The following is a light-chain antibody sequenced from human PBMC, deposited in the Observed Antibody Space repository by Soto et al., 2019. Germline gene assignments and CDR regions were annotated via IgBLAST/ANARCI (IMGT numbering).Light chain of an antibody. CDR2: GAS. CDR1: QSVRSY. J-gene: IGKJ1*01. CDR3: QQYNNWPPT. V-gene: IGKV3-15*01. Sequence: EIVMTQSPATLSVSPGERATLSCRASQSVRSYLAWYQQKPGQAPRLLIYGASTRATGIPARFSGSGSGTEFTLTISSLQSEDFAVYYCQQYNNWPPTFGQGTKVEIK.